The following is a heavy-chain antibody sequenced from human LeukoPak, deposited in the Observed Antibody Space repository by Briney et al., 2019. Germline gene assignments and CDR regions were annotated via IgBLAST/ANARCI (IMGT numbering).Heavy chain of an antibody. J-gene: IGHJ3*02. Sequence: PSETLSLTCTVSGVSISSSNSYWGWIRQPPGKGLEWIGSIYYSGNTYYNASLKSQVSISIDTSKNQFSLRLTSVTAADTAVYYCARGPPDCSSTSCYAFDAFDIWGQGTMVTVSS. CDR3: ARGPPDCSSTSCYAFDAFDI. V-gene: IGHV4-39*07. CDR1: GVSISSSNSY. D-gene: IGHD2-2*01. CDR2: IYYSGNT.